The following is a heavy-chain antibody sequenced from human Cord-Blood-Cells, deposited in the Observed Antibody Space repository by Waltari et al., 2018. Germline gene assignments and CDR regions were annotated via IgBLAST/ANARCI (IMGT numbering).Heavy chain of an antibody. V-gene: IGHV4-38-2*02. CDR3: ARGFWSGYYTM. CDR2: IYHSGST. CDR1: GYSISSGYY. Sequence: QVQLQESGPGLVKPSETLSLTCTVSGYSISSGYYWGWIRQPPGKGLEWIGSIYHSGSTYYNPSLRSRVTISVDTSKNQFALKLSSVTAADTAVYYCARGFWSGYYTMWGQGTLVTVSS. D-gene: IGHD3-3*01. J-gene: IGHJ4*02.